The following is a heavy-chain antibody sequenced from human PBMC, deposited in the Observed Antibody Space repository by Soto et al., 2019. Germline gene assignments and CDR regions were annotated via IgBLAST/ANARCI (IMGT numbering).Heavy chain of an antibody. J-gene: IGHJ4*02. Sequence: EVQLLESGGGLVQPGGSLRLSCAASGFTFSSYAMSWVRQAPGKGLEWVSAISGSGGSTYYADSVKGRFTISRDNSKNTLYLQMNSLRAEDTAVYYCAKDGAWNYFVGPPFPPDYWGQGTLVTVSS. D-gene: IGHD1-7*01. V-gene: IGHV3-23*01. CDR1: GFTFSSYA. CDR2: ISGSGGST. CDR3: AKDGAWNYFVGPPFPPDY.